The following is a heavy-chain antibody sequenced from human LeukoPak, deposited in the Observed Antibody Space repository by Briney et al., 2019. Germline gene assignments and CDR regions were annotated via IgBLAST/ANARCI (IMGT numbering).Heavy chain of an antibody. D-gene: IGHD2-15*01. CDR3: ARDWRQDNAFDL. J-gene: IGHJ3*01. Sequence: GGSLRLSCAASAFSVSSHQMSWVRHAPGKGLEWVAKITEDGSEKYYMDSVKGRFIISRDNGKNSLYLQMNSLRVEDTAVYYCARDWRQDNAFDLWGQGTMVTVSS. CDR2: ITEDGSEK. V-gene: IGHV3-7*04. CDR1: AFSVSSHQ.